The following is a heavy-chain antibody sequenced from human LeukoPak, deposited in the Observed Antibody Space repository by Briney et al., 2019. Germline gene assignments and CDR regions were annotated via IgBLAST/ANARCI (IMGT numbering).Heavy chain of an antibody. Sequence: GGSLRLSSAASGFTFSNYAMSWVRQAPGKGLEWVSGVSDSGRSAYYADSVQGRFIISRDNSKNTLYLQMNSLRVEDTAAYFCAQNQWEFPAWGQGTLVTVSS. CDR1: GFTFSNYA. V-gene: IGHV3-23*01. CDR2: VSDSGRSA. J-gene: IGHJ5*02. D-gene: IGHD1-26*01. CDR3: AQNQWEFPA.